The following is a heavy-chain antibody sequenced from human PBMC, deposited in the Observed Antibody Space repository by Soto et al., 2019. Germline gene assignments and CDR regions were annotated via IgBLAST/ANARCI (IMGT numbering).Heavy chain of an antibody. CDR1: GFTLSTYD. CDR2: ISGSGDST. D-gene: IGHD6-19*01. CDR3: AKIVGKLYSSSWTSFDY. V-gene: IGHV3-23*01. J-gene: IGHJ4*02. Sequence: GGSLRLSCAASGFTLSTYDMSWVRQAPGKGLEWVSAISGSGDSTYYADSVKGRFTISRDNSKNTLYLQMNSLRAEDTAVYYCAKIVGKLYSSSWTSFDYWGQGTLVTVSS.